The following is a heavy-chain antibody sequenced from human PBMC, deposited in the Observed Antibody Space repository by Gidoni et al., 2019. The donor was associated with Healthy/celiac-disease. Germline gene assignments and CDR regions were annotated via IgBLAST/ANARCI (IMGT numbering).Heavy chain of an antibody. Sequence: EVQLVESGGGLIQPGGSLRLSCAASGFTVSSNYMSWVRQAPGQGLEWVSVIYSGGSTYYADSVKGRFTISRDNSKNTLYLQMNSLRAEDTAVYYCARERLIEDYYGMDVWGQGTTVTVSS. V-gene: IGHV3-53*01. CDR3: ARERLIEDYYGMDV. CDR2: IYSGGST. CDR1: GFTVSSNY. J-gene: IGHJ6*02. D-gene: IGHD2-8*01.